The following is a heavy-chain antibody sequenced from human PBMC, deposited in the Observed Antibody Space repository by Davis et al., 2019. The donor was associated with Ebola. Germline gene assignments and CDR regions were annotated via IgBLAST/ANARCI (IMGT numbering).Heavy chain of an antibody. Sequence: PSETLSLTCAVYGGSFNGYLWSWIRQPPGKGLEWIGEINHSGSTDYSPSLKSRVTISVDTSKNQFSLHLSFVTAADTAVYYCARGDPGDFAFDPWGQGTLVTVSS. CDR1: GGSFNGYL. CDR2: INHSGST. CDR3: ARGDPGDFAFDP. D-gene: IGHD2/OR15-2a*01. J-gene: IGHJ5*02. V-gene: IGHV4-34*01.